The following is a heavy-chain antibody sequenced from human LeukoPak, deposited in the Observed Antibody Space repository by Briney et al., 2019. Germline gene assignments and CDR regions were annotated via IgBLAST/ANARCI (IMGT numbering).Heavy chain of an antibody. J-gene: IGHJ4*02. Sequence: SETLSLTCSVSGASISAYHWSWIRQPAGKGLEWIGRIYSSGRTNYIPSLKSRLTMSVDTSKNQFSLKQNSVTAADTAVYYCARDYSYPDYWGQGTLVTVSS. CDR1: GASISAYH. V-gene: IGHV4-4*07. D-gene: IGHD5-18*01. CDR2: IYSSGRT. CDR3: ARDYSYPDY.